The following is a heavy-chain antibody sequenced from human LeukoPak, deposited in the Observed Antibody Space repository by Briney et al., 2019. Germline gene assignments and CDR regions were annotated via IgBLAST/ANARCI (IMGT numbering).Heavy chain of an antibody. CDR1: GYTLTGYY. Sequence: GASVKVSCKASGYTLTGYYMHWVRQAPGQRLEWMGWINAGNGNTKYSQKFQGRVTITRDTSASTAYMELSSLRSEDTAVYYCARASQKLAAADKGAWFDPWGQGTLVTVSS. D-gene: IGHD6-13*01. V-gene: IGHV1-3*01. CDR2: INAGNGNT. J-gene: IGHJ5*02. CDR3: ARASQKLAAADKGAWFDP.